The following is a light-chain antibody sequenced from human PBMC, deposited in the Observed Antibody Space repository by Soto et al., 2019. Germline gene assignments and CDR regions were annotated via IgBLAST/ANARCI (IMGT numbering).Light chain of an antibody. CDR2: RND. V-gene: IGLV1-47*01. Sequence: QSVLTQPPSASGTPGQRVTISGSGSSSNIESNYVYWYQQLPGSAPKLLIYRNDQRPSGVPDRFSGSKSGTSASLAISGLRSEDEADYYCAAWDDSLSALVFGGGTTLTVL. CDR3: AAWDDSLSALV. CDR1: SSNIESNY. J-gene: IGLJ3*02.